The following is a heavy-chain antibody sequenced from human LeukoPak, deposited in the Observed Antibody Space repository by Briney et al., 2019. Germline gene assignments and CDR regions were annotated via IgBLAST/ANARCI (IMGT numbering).Heavy chain of an antibody. CDR2: IYCSGST. CDR3: ARVSDFWSGHTRYYFDY. D-gene: IGHD3-3*01. CDR1: GGSISSGGYY. V-gene: IGHV4-31*03. Sequence: SETLSLTCTVSGGSISSGGYYWSWIRQHPGKGLEWIGYIYCSGSTYYNPSLKSRVTISVDTSKNQFSLKLSSVTAADTAVYYCARVSDFWSGHTRYYFDYWGQGTLVTVSS. J-gene: IGHJ4*02.